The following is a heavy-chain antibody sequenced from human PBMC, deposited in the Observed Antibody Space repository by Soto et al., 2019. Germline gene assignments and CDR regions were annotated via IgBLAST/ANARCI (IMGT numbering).Heavy chain of an antibody. J-gene: IGHJ6*02. CDR3: ARVGYYSAGTTFHYSGLDV. V-gene: IGHV1-18*04. CDR1: GYTFTSYG. CDR2: ISAYNGNT. Sequence: ASVKVSCKASGYTFTSYGISWVRQAPGQGLEWMGWISAYNGNTNYAQKLQGRVTMTTDTSTSTAYMELRSLRSDDTAVYYCARVGYYSAGTTFHYSGLDVWGQGTTVTGSS. D-gene: IGHD3-3*01.